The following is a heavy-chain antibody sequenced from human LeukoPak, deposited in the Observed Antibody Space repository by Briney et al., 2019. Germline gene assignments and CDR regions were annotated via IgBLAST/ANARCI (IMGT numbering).Heavy chain of an antibody. CDR3: ARDSARHLDY. CDR1: GFTFSGYT. J-gene: IGHJ4*02. V-gene: IGHV3-21*01. Sequence: GGPLRLSCVASGFTFSGYTMNWVRQAPGKGLEWVSSITSSSTYIYYADSVRGRFTISRDNAKNSLYLQMNSLRAEGTAAYYCARDSARHLDYWGQGTLVTVSS. CDR2: ITSSSTYI. D-gene: IGHD1-26*01.